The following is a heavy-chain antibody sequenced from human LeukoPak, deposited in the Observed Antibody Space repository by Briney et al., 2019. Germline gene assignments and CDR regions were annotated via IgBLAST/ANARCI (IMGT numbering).Heavy chain of an antibody. Sequence: GESLKISCKGSGYSFTSYWIGWVRQMPGKGLEWMGIIYPGDSDTRYSPSFQGQVTISADKSISTAYLQWSSLKASDTAMYYCARSTLTYYYDSSGYPLQNYFDYWGQGTLVTASS. CDR3: ARSTLTYYYDSSGYPLQNYFDY. D-gene: IGHD3-22*01. J-gene: IGHJ4*02. V-gene: IGHV5-51*01. CDR2: IYPGDSDT. CDR1: GYSFTSYW.